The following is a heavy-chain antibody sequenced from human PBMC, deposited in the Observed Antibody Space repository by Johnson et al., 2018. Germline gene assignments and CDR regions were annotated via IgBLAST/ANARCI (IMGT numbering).Heavy chain of an antibody. Sequence: VQLVQSGGGLVQPGGSLRPSCAASGFTFSSYDMHWVRQATGKGLEWVSAIGTAGDTYYPGSVKGRFTISRENAKNSLYLQMTSLRAEDTAVYYCARDSPGGGWPLDAFDIWGQGTMVTVSS. J-gene: IGHJ3*02. CDR2: IGTAGDT. CDR3: ARDSPGGGWPLDAFDI. CDR1: GFTFSSYD. V-gene: IGHV3-13*01. D-gene: IGHD6-19*01.